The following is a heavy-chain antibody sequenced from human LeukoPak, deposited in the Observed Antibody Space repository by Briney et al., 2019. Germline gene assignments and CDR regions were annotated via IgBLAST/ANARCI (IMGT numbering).Heavy chain of an antibody. CDR3: AKGAEIDH. Sequence: GGSLRLSCAVSGFSFSNYYMSWVRQAPGKGPEWLSAMTGPADTTYYAESVKGRFTISRDYSKSMVYLQMTSLRVEDTAIYYCAKGAEIDHWGQGTLVTVSS. V-gene: IGHV3-23*01. J-gene: IGHJ4*02. CDR2: MTGPADTT. CDR1: GFSFSNYY.